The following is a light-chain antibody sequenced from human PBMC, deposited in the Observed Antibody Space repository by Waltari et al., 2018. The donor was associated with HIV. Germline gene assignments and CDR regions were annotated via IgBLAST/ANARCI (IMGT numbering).Light chain of an antibody. CDR1: SSNIGAGYD. J-gene: IGLJ2*01. CDR3: QSYDSSLSGWGV. Sequence: QSVLTQPPSVSGAPGQRVTISCTGRSSNIGAGYDVHWYQQLPGTAPKLLSYGNSNRPSGVPDRFSGSKSGTSASLAITGLQAEDEADYYCQSYDSSLSGWGVFGGGTKLTVL. CDR2: GNS. V-gene: IGLV1-40*01.